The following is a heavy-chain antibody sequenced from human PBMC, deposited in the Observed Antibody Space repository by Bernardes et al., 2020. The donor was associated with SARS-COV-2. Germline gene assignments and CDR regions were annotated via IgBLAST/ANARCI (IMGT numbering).Heavy chain of an antibody. D-gene: IGHD3-16*02. V-gene: IGHV3-74*01. CDR2: IYLDETST. CDR1: GFTFTTYW. J-gene: IGHJ4*02. Sequence: GGSLRLSCAASGFTFTTYWMHWVRQVPGKGLVWVSRIYLDETSTNYADSVKGRFTISRDNAKNTVYLQMNSLRPADTATYYCARDHSIYDVYFFDEWGQGTLVTVSS. CDR3: ARDHSIYDVYFFDE.